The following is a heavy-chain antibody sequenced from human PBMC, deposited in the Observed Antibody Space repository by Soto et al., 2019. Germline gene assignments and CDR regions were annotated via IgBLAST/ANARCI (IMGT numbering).Heavy chain of an antibody. CDR2: IYHSGST. J-gene: IGHJ5*02. Sequence: QVQLQESGPGLVKPSGTLSLTCAVSGGSISSSNWWSWVRQPPGKGLEWIGEIYHSGSTNYNPSXXGRVTISVDKXXHXFXXKLSSVTAADTAVYYCARVGGYCISTSCAENWFDPWGQGTLVTVSS. CDR1: GGSISSSNW. CDR3: ARVGGYCISTSCAENWFDP. V-gene: IGHV4-4*02. D-gene: IGHD2-2*01.